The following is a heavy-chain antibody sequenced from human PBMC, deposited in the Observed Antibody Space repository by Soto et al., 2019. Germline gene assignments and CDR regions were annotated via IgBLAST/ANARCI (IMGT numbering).Heavy chain of an antibody. J-gene: IGHJ4*02. CDR2: IYYSGST. CDR3: ARVGECGGDCYLDY. D-gene: IGHD2-21*02. V-gene: IGHV4-31*03. Sequence: QVQLQESGPGLVKPSQTLSLTCTVSGGSISSGGYYLSWIRQHPGKGLEGIGYIYYSGSTYYNPSLKSRVTISVDTSKNQFYLKLSSVTAADTAVYYCARVGECGGDCYLDYWGQGTLVTVSS. CDR1: GGSISSGGYY.